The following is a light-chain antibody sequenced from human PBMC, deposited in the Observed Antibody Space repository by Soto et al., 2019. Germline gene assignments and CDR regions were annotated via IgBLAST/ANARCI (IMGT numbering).Light chain of an antibody. CDR1: QSVGSN. J-gene: IGKJ4*01. Sequence: EIVMTQSPATLSVSPVERATLSCRASQSVGSNFAWYQQKPGQAPRLLIYGASTRATGVAARFSGSGSGTEFTLTITSLQSEDFAIYYCQQYHNWPPFTFGGGTKVEIK. CDR3: QQYHNWPPFT. V-gene: IGKV3-15*01. CDR2: GAS.